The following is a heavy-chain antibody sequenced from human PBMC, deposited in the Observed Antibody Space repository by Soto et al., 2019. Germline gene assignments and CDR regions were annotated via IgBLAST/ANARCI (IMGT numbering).Heavy chain of an antibody. V-gene: IGHV3-23*01. D-gene: IGHD6-19*01. J-gene: IGHJ4*02. CDR3: AKVRGQWLVGALDY. CDR1: GFTFNNYA. CDR2: ISGSGGNT. Sequence: EVQLLESGGGLVQPGGSLRLSCAASGFTFNNYAMSWVRQAPGKGLEWVSVISGSGGNTYYADSVKGRFTISRDNSKNTLYLQNNSLRVEETAVYYCAKVRGQWLVGALDYWGQGTLVTVSS.